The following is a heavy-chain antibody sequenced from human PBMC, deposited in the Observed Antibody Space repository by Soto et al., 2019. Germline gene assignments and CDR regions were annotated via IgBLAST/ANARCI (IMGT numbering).Heavy chain of an antibody. D-gene: IGHD3-3*02. Sequence: QVQLVQSGAEVKKPGSSVTVSCKASGGTFGNSAISWVRQAPGQGLEWMGGFTPIFPTPDYAQKFQGRVTITADESTRTAYMELASLRSEDTAVYYCARDKDRQQLGGNYYYGIDVWGQGTTVTVSS. J-gene: IGHJ6*02. CDR2: FTPIFPTP. CDR3: ARDKDRQQLGGNYYYGIDV. V-gene: IGHV1-69*12. CDR1: GGTFGNSA.